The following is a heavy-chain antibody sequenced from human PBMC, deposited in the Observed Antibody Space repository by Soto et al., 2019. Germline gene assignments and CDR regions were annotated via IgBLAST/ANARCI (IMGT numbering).Heavy chain of an antibody. J-gene: IGHJ4*02. Sequence: QLQLQESGPGLVKPSETLSLTCTVSGGSISSSSYYWGWIRQPPGKGLEWIGSIYYSGSTYYNPSLKGRVTISVDTSKNQFSLKLSSVTAADTAVYYCARRGGSDTATEYYFDYWGQGTLVTVSS. CDR3: ARRGGSDTATEYYFDY. CDR2: IYYSGST. CDR1: GGSISSSSYY. D-gene: IGHD3-16*01. V-gene: IGHV4-39*01.